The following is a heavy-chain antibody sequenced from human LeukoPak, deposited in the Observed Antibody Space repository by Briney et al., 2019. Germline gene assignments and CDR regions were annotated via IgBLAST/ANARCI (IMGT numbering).Heavy chain of an antibody. V-gene: IGHV3-21*01. CDR2: ISSSSPYI. CDR1: GFTFSSYN. Sequence: GGSLRLSRAASGFTFSSYNMNWVRQAPGKGLEWVSSISSSSPYIHYADSVKGRFTISRDNAKNSLYLQMNSLRAEDTAVYYCARSDYYDSSGYYGNFDYWGQGTLVTVTS. CDR3: ARSDYYDSSGYYGNFDY. J-gene: IGHJ4*02. D-gene: IGHD3-22*01.